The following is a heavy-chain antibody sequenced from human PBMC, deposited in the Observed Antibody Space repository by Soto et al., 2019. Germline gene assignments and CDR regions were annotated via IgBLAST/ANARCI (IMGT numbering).Heavy chain of an antibody. CDR1: GFTFSSNY. CDR3: ARGAPYGSGSYYKD. CDR2: IYSGGST. Sequence: EVQLVESGGDLVQPGGSLRLSCAASGFTFSSNYMSWVRQAPGKGLEWVSVIYSGGSTYYADSVKGRFTISRDNSKNTLYLQMNSLRVEDTAVYYCARGAPYGSGSYYKDWGQGTLVTVSS. V-gene: IGHV3-66*01. J-gene: IGHJ1*01. D-gene: IGHD3-10*01.